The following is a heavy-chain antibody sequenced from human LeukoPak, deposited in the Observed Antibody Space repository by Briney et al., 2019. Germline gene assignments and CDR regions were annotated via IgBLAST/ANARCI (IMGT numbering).Heavy chain of an antibody. CDR3: ASSSSWYLLAY. CDR1: GGSIRSYY. D-gene: IGHD6-13*01. CDR2: IYYSGST. Sequence: KASETLSLTCTVSGGSIRSYYWSWIRQPPGKGLEWIGYIYYSGSTNYNPSLKSRVTISVDTSKNQFSLKLSSVTAADTAVYYCASSSSWYLLAYWGQGTLATVSS. V-gene: IGHV4-59*01. J-gene: IGHJ4*02.